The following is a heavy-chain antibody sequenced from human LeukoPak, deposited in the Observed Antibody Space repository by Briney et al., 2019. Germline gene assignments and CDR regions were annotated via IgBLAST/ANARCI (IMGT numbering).Heavy chain of an antibody. CDR2: IRSDGSNK. CDR3: ARDRNRLDYDFWSGYQDYFDY. J-gene: IGHJ4*02. CDR1: GFSFSSYG. Sequence: GGSLRLSCAGSGFSFSSYGMHWVRQAPGKGLEWMAFIRSDGSNKYYADSVKGRFTISRDNSKNTLYLQMNSLRAEDTAVYYCARDRNRLDYDFWSGYQDYFDYWGQGTLVTVPS. D-gene: IGHD3-3*01. V-gene: IGHV3-30*02.